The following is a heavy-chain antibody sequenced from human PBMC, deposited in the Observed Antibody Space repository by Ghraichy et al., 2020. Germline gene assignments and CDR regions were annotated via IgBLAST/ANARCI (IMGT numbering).Heavy chain of an antibody. CDR1: GGTFSSYA. V-gene: IGHV1-69*13. Sequence: SVKVSCKASGGTFSSYAISWVRQAPGQGLEWMGGIIPIFGTANYAQKFQGRVTITADESTSTAYMELSSLRSEDTAVYYCARDRDYPAYDTPVGAFDIWGQGTMVTVSS. CDR3: ARDRDYPAYDTPVGAFDI. J-gene: IGHJ3*02. CDR2: IIPIFGTA. D-gene: IGHD3-22*01.